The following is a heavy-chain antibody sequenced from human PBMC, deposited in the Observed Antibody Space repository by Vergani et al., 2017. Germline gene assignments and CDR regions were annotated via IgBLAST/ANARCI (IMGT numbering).Heavy chain of an antibody. V-gene: IGHV1-69*08. CDR1: GGTFSSYT. CDR3: ARDTSTVVTMSYYYYGMDV. Sequence: QVQLVQSGAEVKKPGSSVKVSCKASGGTFSSYTISWVRQAPGQGLEWMGRIIPILGIANYAQKFQGRVTITADKYTSTAYMELSSLRSEDTGVYYCARDTSTVVTMSYYYYGMDVWGQGTTVTVSS. D-gene: IGHD4-23*01. J-gene: IGHJ6*02. CDR2: IIPILGIA.